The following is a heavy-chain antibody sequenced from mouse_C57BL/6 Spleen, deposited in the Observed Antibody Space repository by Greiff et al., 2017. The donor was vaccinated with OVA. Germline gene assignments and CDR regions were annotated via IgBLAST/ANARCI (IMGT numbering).Heavy chain of an antibody. V-gene: IGHV1-42*01. Sequence: EVKLQESGPELVKPGASVKISCKASGYSFTGYYMNWVKQSPEKSLEWIGEINPSTGGTTYNQKFKAKATLTVDKSSSTAYMQLKSLTSEDSAVYYCARSGDYGSSDDYYAMDYWGQGTSVTVSS. J-gene: IGHJ4*01. D-gene: IGHD1-1*01. CDR3: ARSGDYGSSDDYYAMDY. CDR2: INPSTGGT. CDR1: GYSFTGYY.